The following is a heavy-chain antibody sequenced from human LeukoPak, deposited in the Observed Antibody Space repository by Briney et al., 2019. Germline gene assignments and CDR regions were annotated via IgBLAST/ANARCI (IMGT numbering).Heavy chain of an antibody. J-gene: IGHJ4*02. D-gene: IGHD3-22*01. V-gene: IGHV1-69*04. CDR3: ASLPYYYDSSGYQ. CDR2: IIPILGIA. CDR1: GGTFSSYA. Sequence: VAPVKVSCKASGGTFSSYAISWVRQAPGQGLEWMGRIIPILGIANYAQKFQGRVTITADKSTSTAYMELSSLRSEDTAVYYCASLPYYYDSSGYQWGQGTLVTVSS.